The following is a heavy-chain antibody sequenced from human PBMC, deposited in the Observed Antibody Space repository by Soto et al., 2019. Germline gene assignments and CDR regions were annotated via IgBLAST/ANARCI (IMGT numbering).Heavy chain of an antibody. Sequence: SESLSLTCAVSGYFISSGYYWSWLRQPPGKGLEWIGYIYYSGSSNYNPSLKRLATLSVNTSKTQFSLKHSSVTGADTAVYYCVGRIAAAGCLDYWGQGTLVTVSS. J-gene: IGHJ4*02. V-gene: IGHV4-61*01. D-gene: IGHD6-13*01. CDR3: VGRIAAAGCLDY. CDR2: IYYSGSS. CDR1: GYFISSGYY.